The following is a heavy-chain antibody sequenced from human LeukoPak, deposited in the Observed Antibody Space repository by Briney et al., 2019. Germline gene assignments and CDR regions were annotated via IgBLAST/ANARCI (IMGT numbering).Heavy chain of an antibody. D-gene: IGHD3-3*01. V-gene: IGHV4-39*07. CDR2: INHSGST. CDR1: GGSISSGGYY. Sequence: SETLSLTCTVSGGSISSGGYYWSWIRQPPGKGLEWIGEINHSGSTNYNPSLKSRVTISVDTSKNQFSLKLSSVTAADTAVYYCARGLRGAFDIWGQGTMVTVSS. J-gene: IGHJ3*02. CDR3: ARGLRGAFDI.